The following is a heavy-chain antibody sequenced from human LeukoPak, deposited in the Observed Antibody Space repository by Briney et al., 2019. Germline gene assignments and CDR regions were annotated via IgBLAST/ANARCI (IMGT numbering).Heavy chain of an antibody. CDR3: AREGYCSGGSCYSNDAFDI. J-gene: IGHJ3*02. V-gene: IGHV4-59*01. CDR1: GGSISGYY. D-gene: IGHD2-15*01. Sequence: PSETLSLTCTVFGGSISGYYWSWIRQPPGKGLEWIGYIYYSGSTNYNPSLKSRVTISVDTSKNQFSLKLSSVTAADTAVYYCAREGYCSGGSCYSNDAFDIWGQGTMVTVSS. CDR2: IYYSGST.